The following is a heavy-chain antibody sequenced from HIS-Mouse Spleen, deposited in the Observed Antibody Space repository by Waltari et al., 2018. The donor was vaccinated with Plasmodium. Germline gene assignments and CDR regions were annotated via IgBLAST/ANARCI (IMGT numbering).Heavy chain of an antibody. V-gene: IGHV3-13*01. J-gene: IGHJ3*02. CDR3: ARGRWNHAFDI. CDR2: ICTAGDT. Sequence: EVQLVESGGGLVQPGGSLRLSCAASGFTFSSYDMHWVRQATRKGRGWVSAICTAGDTYYPGSVKGRFTISRENAKNSLYLKMNSLRAGDTAVYYCARGRWNHAFDIWGQGTMVTVSS. CDR1: GFTFSSYD. D-gene: IGHD1-1*01.